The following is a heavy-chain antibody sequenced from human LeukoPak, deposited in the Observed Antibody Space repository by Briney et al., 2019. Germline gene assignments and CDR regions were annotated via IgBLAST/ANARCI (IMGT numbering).Heavy chain of an antibody. V-gene: IGHV1-8*01. D-gene: IGHD2-15*01. Sequence: ASVKVSCKASGYTFTSYDINWVRQATGQGLEWMGWMNPNSSNTGYAQKFQGRVTMTRNTSISTAYMELSSLRSEDTAVYYCARGRVVVAAPPDYWGQGTLVTVSS. CDR1: GYTFTSYD. CDR2: MNPNSSNT. J-gene: IGHJ4*02. CDR3: ARGRVVVAAPPDY.